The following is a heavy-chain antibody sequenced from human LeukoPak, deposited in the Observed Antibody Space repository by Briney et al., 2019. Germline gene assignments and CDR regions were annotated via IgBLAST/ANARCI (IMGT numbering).Heavy chain of an antibody. CDR3: ARDPGMATSSPYYHYGMDV. Sequence: PGGSLRLSCAASGFTFSSYSMNWVRQAPGKGLEWVSSISSSSSYIYYADSVKGRFTISRDNAKNSLYLQMNSLRAEDTAVYYCARDPGMATSSPYYHYGMDVWGQGTTVTVSS. V-gene: IGHV3-21*01. J-gene: IGHJ6*02. CDR1: GFTFSSYS. CDR2: ISSSSSYI. D-gene: IGHD5-24*01.